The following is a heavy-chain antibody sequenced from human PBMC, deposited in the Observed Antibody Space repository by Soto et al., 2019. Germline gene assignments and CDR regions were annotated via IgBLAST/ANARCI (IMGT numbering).Heavy chain of an antibody. J-gene: IGHJ5*02. V-gene: IGHV3-33*01. CDR1: GFTFSSYG. D-gene: IGHD6-13*01. CDR2: IWYDGSNK. Sequence: PGGSLRLSCAASGFTFSSYGMHWVRQAPGKGLEWVAVIWYDGSNKYYADSVKGRFTISRDNSKNTLYLQMNSLRAEDTAVYYYASESSWYPGRRGWFDPWGQGTLVTVSS. CDR3: ASESSWYPGRRGWFDP.